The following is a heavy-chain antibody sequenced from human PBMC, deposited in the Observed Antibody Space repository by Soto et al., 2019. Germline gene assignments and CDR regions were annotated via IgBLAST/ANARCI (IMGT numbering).Heavy chain of an antibody. J-gene: IGHJ4*02. Sequence: QITLNESGPTVVRPTETLTLTCRFSGFSLTTSGVGVGWIRQSPGKAPERLALLYLDDDKRYSASLKSRLTITKDTSKNQVVLTVSDLHPTDTATYYCAHRVLRTVFGLVTTTAIYFDFWGQGTPVAVSS. CDR1: GFSLTTSGVG. V-gene: IGHV2-5*02. CDR3: AHRVLRTVFGLVTTTAIYFDF. CDR2: LYLDDDK. D-gene: IGHD3-3*01.